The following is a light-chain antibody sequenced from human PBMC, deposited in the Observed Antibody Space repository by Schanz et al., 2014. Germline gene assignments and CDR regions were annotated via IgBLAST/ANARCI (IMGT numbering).Light chain of an antibody. Sequence: QSALTQPASVSGSPGQSITISCTGTSSDVGGYNYVSWYQQHPGKAPKLMIYDVSNRPPGVSNRFSGSKSGNTASLSISGLQAEDEADYYCSSYAGSNKEVFGGGTKLTVL. J-gene: IGLJ3*02. V-gene: IGLV2-14*01. CDR2: DVS. CDR3: SSYAGSNKEV. CDR1: SSDVGGYNY.